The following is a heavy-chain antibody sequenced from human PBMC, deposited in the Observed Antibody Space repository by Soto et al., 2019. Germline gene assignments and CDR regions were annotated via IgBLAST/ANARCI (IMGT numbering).Heavy chain of an antibody. V-gene: IGHV5-10-1*01. CDR2: IDPSDSYT. CDR3: ARQVGPTVTYYYYGMDV. Sequence: GESLKISGKGSGYSFTSYWISWVRQMPGKGLEWMGRIDPSDSYTNYSPSFQGHVTISADKSISTAYLQWSSLKASDTAMYYCARQVGPTVTYYYYGMDVWGQGTTVTVSS. J-gene: IGHJ6*02. D-gene: IGHD1-26*01. CDR1: GYSFTSYW.